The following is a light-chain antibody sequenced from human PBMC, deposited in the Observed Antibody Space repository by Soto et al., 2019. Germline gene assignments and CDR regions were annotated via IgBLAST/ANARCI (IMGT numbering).Light chain of an antibody. CDR1: SSNIGAGHD. Sequence: QAVVTQPPSVSGAPGQRVTISCTGSSSNIGAGHDVHWYQQFPGTAPQLLIFGNNNRPSGVPDRFSGSKSGTSASLAITGLQAEDEADFYCQSYDSSLSAYVFGPGTKVTVL. CDR2: GNN. CDR3: QSYDSSLSAYV. V-gene: IGLV1-40*01. J-gene: IGLJ1*01.